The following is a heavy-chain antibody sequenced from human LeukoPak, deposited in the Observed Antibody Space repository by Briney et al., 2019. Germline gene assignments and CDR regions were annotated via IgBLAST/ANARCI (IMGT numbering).Heavy chain of an antibody. CDR3: ARRRLQLLYYYYYYGMDV. J-gene: IGHJ6*02. D-gene: IGHD4-23*01. V-gene: IGHV4-34*01. Sequence: SETLSLTCAVYGGSFSGYYWSWIRQPPGKGLEWIGEINHSGSTNYNPSLKSRVTISVDTSKNQFSLKLSSVTAADTAVYYCARRRLQLLYYYYYYGMDVWGQGTTVTVS. CDR2: INHSGST. CDR1: GGSFSGYY.